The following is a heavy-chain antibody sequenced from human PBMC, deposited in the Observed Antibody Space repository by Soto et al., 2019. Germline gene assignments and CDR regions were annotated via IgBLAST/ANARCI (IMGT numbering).Heavy chain of an antibody. CDR3: TGNRGSPLYYSHY. J-gene: IGHJ4*02. D-gene: IGHD1-26*01. CDR2: IRSKAYGGTT. Sequence: GGSLRLSCTASGITFGDYAMNWFRQAPGKGLKWVGFIRSKAYGGTTEYAASVKGRFTISRDDSKSIAYLQMNSLKTEDTAVYYCTGNRGSPLYYSHYWGQGTLVTVSS. CDR1: GITFGDYA. V-gene: IGHV3-49*03.